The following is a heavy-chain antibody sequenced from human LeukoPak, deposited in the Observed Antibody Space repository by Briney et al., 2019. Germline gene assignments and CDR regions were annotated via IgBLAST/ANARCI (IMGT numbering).Heavy chain of an antibody. V-gene: IGHV4-39*01. D-gene: IGHD2-2*01. CDR2: ISYSGNT. Sequence: SETLSLTCTVSGGSISGSTYSWGWIRQPPGKGLEWIGSISYSGNTNYNPSLKSRVTTSVDTSKNQFSLRLSSVTAADTAVYYCARGRYQLLRTVWFDPWGQGTLVTVSS. CDR1: GGSISGSTYS. J-gene: IGHJ5*02. CDR3: ARGRYQLLRTVWFDP.